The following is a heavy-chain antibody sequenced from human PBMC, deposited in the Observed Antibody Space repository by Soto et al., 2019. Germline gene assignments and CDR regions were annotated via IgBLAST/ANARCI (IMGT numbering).Heavy chain of an antibody. D-gene: IGHD6-19*01. Sequence: ASVKVSCKASGYALTSYDINWVRQATGQGLEWMGWMNPNSGNTGYAQKFQGRVTMTRNTSISTAYMELSSLKASHTPMYYCARNGQWLDDNDYYVDVWGEGTTV. CDR2: MNPNSGNT. V-gene: IGHV1-8*01. J-gene: IGHJ6*03. CDR1: GYALTSYD. CDR3: ARNGQWLDDNDYYVDV.